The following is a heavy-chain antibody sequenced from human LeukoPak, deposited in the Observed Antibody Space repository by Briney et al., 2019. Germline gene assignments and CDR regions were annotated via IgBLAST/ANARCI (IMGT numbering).Heavy chain of an antibody. CDR3: ARVLRGTIDY. Sequence: ASVKVSCKASGYTFTSYAISWVRQAPGQGLEWMGRIIPILGIANYAQKFQGRVTITADKSTSTAYMELSSLRSEDTAVYYCARVLRGTIDYWGQGTLVTVSS. CDR2: IIPILGIA. J-gene: IGHJ4*02. CDR1: GYTFTSYA. D-gene: IGHD5/OR15-5a*01. V-gene: IGHV1-69*04.